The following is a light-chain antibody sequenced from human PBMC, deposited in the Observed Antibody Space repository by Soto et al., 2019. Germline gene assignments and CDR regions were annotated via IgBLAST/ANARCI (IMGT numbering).Light chain of an antibody. Sequence: QSALTQPRSVSGSPGQSVTISCTGTSSDVGGYNYVSWYQRHPGKAPKLIISDVTKRPSGVPDRFSGSKSGNTASLTISGLQAEDEADYYCQSYDSSLSGWVFGGGTKLTVL. CDR1: SSDVGGYNY. J-gene: IGLJ3*02. V-gene: IGLV2-11*01. CDR3: QSYDSSLSGWV. CDR2: DVT.